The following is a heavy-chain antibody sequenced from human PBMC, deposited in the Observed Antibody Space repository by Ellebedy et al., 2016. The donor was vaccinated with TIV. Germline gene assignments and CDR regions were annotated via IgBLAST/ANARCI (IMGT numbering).Heavy chain of an antibody. CDR3: ARGGNKIFEVAPS. CDR1: GFTFSSYS. CDR2: IGSSGTII. V-gene: IGHV3-48*04. Sequence: GESLKISCAASGFTFSSYSMHWVRQAPGKGLECVSYIGSSGTIIYYADSVRGRFTVPRDNAKNSLHLQMNSLRAEDTAVYYCARGGNKIFEVAPSWGQGTTVTVSS. J-gene: IGHJ6*02. D-gene: IGHD3-3*01.